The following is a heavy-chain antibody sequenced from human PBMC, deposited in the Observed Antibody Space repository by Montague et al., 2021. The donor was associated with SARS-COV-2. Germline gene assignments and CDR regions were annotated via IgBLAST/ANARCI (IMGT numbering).Heavy chain of an antibody. J-gene: IGHJ4*02. CDR1: GFPFSTFA. Sequence: SRSLSLSASGFPFSTFAMSWVRQAPGKGLEWVSAISLSGGSTYYADSVKGRFTISRDNSKNTLFLQMNSLRAEDTAVYYCAKGGVVVVAATDLDYWGQGTLVTVSS. V-gene: IGHV3-23*01. CDR2: ISLSGGST. D-gene: IGHD2-15*01. CDR3: AKGGVVVVAATDLDY.